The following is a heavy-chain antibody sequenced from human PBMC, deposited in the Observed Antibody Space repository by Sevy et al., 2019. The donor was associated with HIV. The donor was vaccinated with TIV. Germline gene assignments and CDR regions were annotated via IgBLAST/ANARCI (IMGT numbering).Heavy chain of an antibody. CDR1: SFTFSDYN. CDR3: ARESGYDAFDL. D-gene: IGHD5-18*01. V-gene: IGHV3-21*01. Sequence: GGSLRLSCAGSSFTFSDYNINWVRQAPGKGLEWVSYISDGGTYIYYADSVKGRFTVSRENAKNSVFLLMNSLRAEDTAVYYCARESGYDAFDLWGQGTRVTVSS. J-gene: IGHJ3*01. CDR2: ISDGGTYI.